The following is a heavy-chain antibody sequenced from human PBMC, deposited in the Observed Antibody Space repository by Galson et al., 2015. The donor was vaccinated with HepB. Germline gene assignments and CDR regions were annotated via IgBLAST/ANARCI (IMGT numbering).Heavy chain of an antibody. V-gene: IGHV3-30*18. CDR1: GFTFSSYG. J-gene: IGHJ4*02. CDR2: ISYDGSNK. CDR3: AKGPRSFGKSYFDY. D-gene: IGHD1-26*01. Sequence: SLRLSCAASGFTFSSYGMHWVRQAPGKGLEWVAVISYDGSNKYYADSVKGRFTISRDNSKNTLYLQMNSLRAEDTAVYYCAKGPRSFGKSYFDYWGQGTLVTVSS.